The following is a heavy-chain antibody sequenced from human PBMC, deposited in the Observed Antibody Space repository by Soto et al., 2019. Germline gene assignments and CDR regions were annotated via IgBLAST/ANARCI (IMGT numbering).Heavy chain of an antibody. CDR1: GGSISSSSYY. D-gene: IGHD3-10*01. CDR2: IYYSGST. V-gene: IGHV4-39*01. CDR3: ARRPSAGTAFYLGFDY. J-gene: IGHJ4*02. Sequence: PSETLSLTCTVSGGSISSSSYYWGWIRQPPGKGLEWIGSIYYSGSTYYNPSLKSRVTISVDTSKNQFSLKLSSVTAADTAVYYCARRPSAGTAFYLGFDYWGQGTLVTVSS.